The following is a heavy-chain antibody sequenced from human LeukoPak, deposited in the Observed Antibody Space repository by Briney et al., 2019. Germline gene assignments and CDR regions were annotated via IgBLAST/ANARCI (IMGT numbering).Heavy chain of an antibody. J-gene: IGHJ4*02. CDR3: ATSGSYPRFDY. V-gene: IGHV4-30-2*01. Sequence: SQTLSLTCAVSGGSISSGGYSWSWIRQPPGKGLEWIGYIDHSGSTYYNPSLKSRVTISVDRSKNQFSLKLSSVTAADTAVYYCATSGSYPRFDYWGQGTLVTVSS. CDR1: GGSISSGGYS. D-gene: IGHD1-26*01. CDR2: IDHSGST.